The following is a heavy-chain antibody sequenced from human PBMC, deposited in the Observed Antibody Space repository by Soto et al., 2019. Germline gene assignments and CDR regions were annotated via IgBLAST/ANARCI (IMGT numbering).Heavy chain of an antibody. CDR1: GFTFSTYW. D-gene: IGHD1-26*01. Sequence: EVQLVESGGGLVQPGGSLRLSCAASGFTFSTYWMSWVRQAPGKGLEWVANIKQDGSETYYVDSVKGRFTISRDNAKNSLYLQMNSLRAEDTALYYCAKDMGVGAIDYWGQGTLVTVSS. J-gene: IGHJ4*02. CDR3: AKDMGVGAIDY. CDR2: IKQDGSET. V-gene: IGHV3-7*03.